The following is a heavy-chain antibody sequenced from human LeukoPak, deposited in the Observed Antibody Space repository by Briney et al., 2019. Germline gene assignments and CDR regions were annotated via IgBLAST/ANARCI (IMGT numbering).Heavy chain of an antibody. CDR3: ARQVSVVGASFDY. CDR1: GDSISGSY. J-gene: IGHJ4*02. D-gene: IGHD1-26*01. V-gene: IGHV4-59*08. Sequence: SETLSLTCAVSGDSISGSYWSWIRQPPGKGLEWIGFLSYSGTTSYNPSLKGRLSISGDTSRNQFSLKLDSVTAADTAVYYCARQVSVVGASFDYWGQGTLVTVSS. CDR2: LSYSGTT.